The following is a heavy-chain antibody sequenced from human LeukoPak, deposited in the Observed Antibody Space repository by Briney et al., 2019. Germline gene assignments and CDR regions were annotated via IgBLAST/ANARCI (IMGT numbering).Heavy chain of an antibody. CDR2: INHSGST. CDR1: GGSLSGYY. D-gene: IGHD1-26*01. V-gene: IGHV4-34*01. CDR3: ASSAPRVGAPDY. Sequence: PSETLSLTCAVYGGSLSGYYRSWIRQPPGKGLERIGEINHSGSTNYNPSLKSRVTISVDTSKNQFSLKLSSVTAADTAVYYCASSAPRVGAPDYWGQGTLVTVSS. J-gene: IGHJ4*02.